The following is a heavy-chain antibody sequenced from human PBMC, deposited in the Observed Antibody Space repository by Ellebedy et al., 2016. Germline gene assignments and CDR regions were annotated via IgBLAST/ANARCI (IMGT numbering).Heavy chain of an antibody. J-gene: IGHJ4*02. CDR1: GFTFSKFD. D-gene: IGHD3-22*01. V-gene: IGHV3-13*01. CDR2: ISISGDT. CDR3: ARGRGFYDSTGKSYYFDY. Sequence: GESLKISCAASGFTFSKFDMHWVRQTPGSGLEWVSTISISGDTFYPDSVKGRFTISRENAENSLFLQFNTLTDGDTAVYYCARGRGFYDSTGKSYYFDYWGQGTLVTVSS.